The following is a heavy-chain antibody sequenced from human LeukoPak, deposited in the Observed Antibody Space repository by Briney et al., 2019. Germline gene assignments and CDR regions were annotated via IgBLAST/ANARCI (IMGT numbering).Heavy chain of an antibody. V-gene: IGHV1-8*03. CDR2: MNPNSGNT. CDR1: GYAFTSYD. J-gene: IGHJ6*03. CDR3: ARGPTRYYYYYMDV. Sequence: GASVKVSCKASGYAFTSYDINWVRQGTGQGLEWMGWMNPNSGNTGYAQKFQGRVTITRNTSISTAYMELSSLRSEDTAVYYCARGPTRYYYYYMDVWGKGTTVTVSS.